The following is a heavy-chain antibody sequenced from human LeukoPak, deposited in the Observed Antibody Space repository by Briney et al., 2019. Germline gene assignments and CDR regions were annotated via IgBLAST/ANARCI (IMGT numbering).Heavy chain of an antibody. J-gene: IGHJ4*02. Sequence: ASVKVSCKASGYTFTSYGISWVRQAPGQGLEWMGWISANNGHTNYTQKLQGRVTMTTDTSTSTAYMERRSLRSDDTAVYYCARPARPSGSYGYWGQGTLVTVSS. CDR2: ISANNGHT. CDR1: GYTFTSYG. D-gene: IGHD3-16*01. V-gene: IGHV1-18*01. CDR3: ARPARPSGSYGY.